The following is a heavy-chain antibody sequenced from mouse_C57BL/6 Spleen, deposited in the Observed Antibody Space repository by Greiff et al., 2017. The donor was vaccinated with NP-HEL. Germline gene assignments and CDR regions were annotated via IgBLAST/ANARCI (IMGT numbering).Heavy chain of an antibody. CDR2: INPSTGGT. V-gene: IGHV1-42*01. D-gene: IGHD2-4*01. Sequence: EVKLMESGPELVKPGASVKISCKASGYSFTGYYMNWVKQSPEKSLEWIGEINPSTGGTTYNQKFKAKATLTVDKSSSTAYMQLKSLTSEDSAVYYCATDYDYDYYAMGYWGQGTSVTVSS. J-gene: IGHJ4*01. CDR1: GYSFTGYY. CDR3: ATDYDYDYYAMGY.